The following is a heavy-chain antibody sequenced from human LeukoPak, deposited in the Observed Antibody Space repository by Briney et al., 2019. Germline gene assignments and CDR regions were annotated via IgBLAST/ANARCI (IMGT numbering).Heavy chain of an antibody. Sequence: GGSLRLSCVASGFTFSSHSIIWIRQAPGMGLEWVSSISGRSTYMYYADSVKGRFTISRDNAKNSLYLQRNSLRAEDTAVYYCARDFGDSYGYSYFDYWGQGTLVTVSS. J-gene: IGHJ4*02. CDR3: ARDFGDSYGYSYFDY. CDR1: GFTFSSHS. V-gene: IGHV3-21*01. CDR2: ISGRSTYM. D-gene: IGHD5-18*01.